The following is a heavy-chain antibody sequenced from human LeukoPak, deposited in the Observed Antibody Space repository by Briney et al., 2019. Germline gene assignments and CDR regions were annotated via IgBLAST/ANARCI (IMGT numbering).Heavy chain of an antibody. D-gene: IGHD3/OR15-3a*01. V-gene: IGHV4-4*02. Sequence: PSGTLSLTCAVSGRSISSSNWWSWVRQPQGEGVEWIGEIYHSGSTIYNPSLKSRVTISVDMSENQFSLKLSSVTDADTAVYYCAREGPKDWFPLDYWGQGTLVTVSS. CDR2: IYHSGST. CDR1: GRSISSSNW. J-gene: IGHJ4*02. CDR3: AREGPKDWFPLDY.